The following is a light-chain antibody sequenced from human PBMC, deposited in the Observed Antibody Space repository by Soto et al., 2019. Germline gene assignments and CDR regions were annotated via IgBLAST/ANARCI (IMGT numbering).Light chain of an antibody. J-gene: IGKJ2*01. CDR1: QSISSY. CDR2: AAS. CDR3: QQSYSTPPT. V-gene: IGKV1-39*01. Sequence: DIQMTQSPSSLSASVGARVTITCRASQSISSYLNWYQQKPGKAPKLLIYAASSLQSGVPSRFSGSGSGTDFTLTISSLQPEDCATYYCQQSYSTPPTFGQGTKLEIK.